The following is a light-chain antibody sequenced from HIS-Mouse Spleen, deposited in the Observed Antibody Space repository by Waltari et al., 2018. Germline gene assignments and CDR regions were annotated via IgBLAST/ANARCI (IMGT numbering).Light chain of an antibody. CDR1: SSDVGGYNY. V-gene: IGLV2-14*03. Sequence: QSALTQPASVSGSPGQSITISCTGTSSDVGGYNYVSWYQQHPGKAPKLMIYDVSNRPSWVPNRFSGSKSGNTASLTISGLQAEDEADYYCSSYTSSSTLVFGTGTKVTVL. CDR3: SSYTSSSTLV. CDR2: DVS. J-gene: IGLJ1*01.